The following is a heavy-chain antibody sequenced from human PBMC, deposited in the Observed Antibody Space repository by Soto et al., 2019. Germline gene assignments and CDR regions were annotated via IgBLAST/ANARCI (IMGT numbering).Heavy chain of an antibody. CDR3: ARPSGYCGSTSGPLGY. Sequence: QVQLVQSGAEVKKPGSSVKVSCKASGGTFSSYTISWVRQAPGQGIEWMGRIIPILGIATYAQTFQCRVTITDDNPTSTADMELSSLRSKARAEYYCARPSGYCGSTSGPLGYWGQGTLFTVSS. CDR2: IIPILGIA. D-gene: IGHD2-2*01. CDR1: GGTFSSYT. V-gene: IGHV1-69*02. J-gene: IGHJ4*02.